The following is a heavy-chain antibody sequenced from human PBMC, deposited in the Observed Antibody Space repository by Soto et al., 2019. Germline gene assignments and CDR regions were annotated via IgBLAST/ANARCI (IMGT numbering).Heavy chain of an antibody. CDR1: CGSISSYY. CDR3: ARGDGSGYQFFDY. D-gene: IGHD3-22*01. CDR2: IYYTGST. V-gene: IGHV4-59*08. J-gene: IGHJ4*02. Sequence: SETLSLTCTVSCGSISSYYWSWIRQPPGKGLEWIGYIYYTGSTNYNPSLKSRVTISVDTSKNQFSLKLSSVTAAETAVYYCARGDGSGYQFFDYWGQGTPVTVSS.